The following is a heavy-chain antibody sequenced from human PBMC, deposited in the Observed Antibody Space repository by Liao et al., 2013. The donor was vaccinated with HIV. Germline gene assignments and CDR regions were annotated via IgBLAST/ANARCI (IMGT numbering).Heavy chain of an antibody. V-gene: IGHV4-39*07. J-gene: IGHJ6*03. CDR1: GGSISSSTYH. CDR2: IYYSGST. Sequence: QVQLQESGPGLVKPSETLSLTCTVSGGSISSSTYHWGWIRQPPGKGLEWIGSIYYSGSTYYNPSLKSRVTISVDTSKNQFSLKLSSVTAADTAVYYCATLRRDYYYYYMDVWGKGTTVTVSS. CDR3: ATLRRDYYYYYMDV.